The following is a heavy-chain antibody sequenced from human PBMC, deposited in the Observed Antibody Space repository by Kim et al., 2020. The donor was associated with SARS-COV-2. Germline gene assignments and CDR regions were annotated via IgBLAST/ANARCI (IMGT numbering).Heavy chain of an antibody. CDR3: ARDPGTHWNDGIDP. CDR1: GYTFTGYY. V-gene: IGHV1-2*02. D-gene: IGHD1-1*01. Sequence: ASVKVSCKASGYTFTGYYMHWVRQAPGQGLEWMGWINPNSGGTNYAQKFQGRVTMTRDTSISTAYMELSRLRSDDTAVYYCARDPGTHWNDGIDPWGQGTLVTVSS. J-gene: IGHJ5*02. CDR2: INPNSGGT.